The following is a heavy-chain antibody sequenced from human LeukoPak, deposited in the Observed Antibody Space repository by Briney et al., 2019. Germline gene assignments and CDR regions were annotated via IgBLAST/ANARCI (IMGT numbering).Heavy chain of an antibody. J-gene: IGHJ1*01. V-gene: IGHV3-74*01. CDR3: ARAPSDSSGYYPEYFQH. CDR1: GFTFSSYW. D-gene: IGHD3-22*01. Sequence: GGSLRLSCATSGFTFSSYWMHWVRQAPGKGLAWVSRIKSDGSSTNYADSVKGRFTISRGNAKNTLYLQMNSLRAEDTAVYYCARAPSDSSGYYPEYFQHWGQGTLVTVSS. CDR2: IKSDGSST.